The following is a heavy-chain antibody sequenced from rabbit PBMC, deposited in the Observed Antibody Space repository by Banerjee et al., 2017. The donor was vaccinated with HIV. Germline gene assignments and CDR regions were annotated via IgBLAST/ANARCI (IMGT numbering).Heavy chain of an antibody. J-gene: IGHJ4*01. Sequence: LVKPEGSLTLTCTASGFSFSNKYVMCWVRQAPGKGLEWIACINTISGDTVYATWAKGRFTISRSTSLNTVDLKMTSLTAADTATYFCARDLAGVIGWNFDLWGQGTLVTVS. D-gene: IGHD4-1*01. CDR2: INTISGDT. CDR1: GFSFSNKYV. V-gene: IGHV1S43*01. CDR3: ARDLAGVIGWNFDL.